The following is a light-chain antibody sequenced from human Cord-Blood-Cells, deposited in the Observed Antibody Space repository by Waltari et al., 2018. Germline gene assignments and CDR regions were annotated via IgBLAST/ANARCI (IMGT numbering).Light chain of an antibody. J-gene: IGLJ2*01. CDR3: SSYTSSSTVV. CDR2: DVS. CDR1: SSDVGGYNY. V-gene: IGLV2-14*01. Sequence: QSALTQPASVSGSPGQSLTISCTGTSSDVGGYNYVSWYQQHPGKAPKLMIYDVSNRPSGVSNRFSGSKSGNTASLTIYGLQAEDEADYYCSSYTSSSTVVFGGGTKLTVL.